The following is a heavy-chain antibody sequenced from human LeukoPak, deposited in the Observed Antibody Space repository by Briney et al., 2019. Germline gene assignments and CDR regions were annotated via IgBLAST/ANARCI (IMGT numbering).Heavy chain of an antibody. J-gene: IGHJ4*02. CDR1: GGSISSYY. V-gene: IGHV4-59*01. D-gene: IGHD6-13*01. CDR2: IYYSGST. Sequence: SETLSLTCTVSGGSISSYYWSWIRQPPGKGLEWIGYIYYSGSTNYNPSLKSRVTISVDTSKNQFSLKLSSVTAADTAVYYRARGSSSIPLDYWGQGTLVTVSS. CDR3: ARGSSSIPLDY.